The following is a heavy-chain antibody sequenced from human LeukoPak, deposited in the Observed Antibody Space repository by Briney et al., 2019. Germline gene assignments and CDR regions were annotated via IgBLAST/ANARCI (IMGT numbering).Heavy chain of an antibody. CDR2: ISGSGVNK. CDR3: AKHLNLDYDY. Sequence: GGSLRLSCAASGFTFSSFTMSWVRQAPGKGLEWVSIISGSGVNKYHADSVKGRFTISRDNSKNTLYLQMNSLRAEDTAVYYCAKHLNLDYDYWGQGTLVTVSS. J-gene: IGHJ4*02. V-gene: IGHV3-23*01. CDR1: GFTFSSFT. D-gene: IGHD3/OR15-3a*01.